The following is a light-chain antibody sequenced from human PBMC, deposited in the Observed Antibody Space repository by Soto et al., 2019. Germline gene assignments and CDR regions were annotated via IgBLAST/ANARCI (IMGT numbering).Light chain of an antibody. CDR3: SSYTISSTQV. Sequence: QSVLTQPASVSGSPGQSITFSCTGTSSDVGRYNYVSWYQHHPGKAPKLLISEVTNRPSGVSNRFSGSKSGNTASLTISGLRAEDEADYYCSSYTISSTQVFGTGTKVNVL. V-gene: IGLV2-14*01. CDR1: SSDVGRYNY. CDR2: EVT. J-gene: IGLJ1*01.